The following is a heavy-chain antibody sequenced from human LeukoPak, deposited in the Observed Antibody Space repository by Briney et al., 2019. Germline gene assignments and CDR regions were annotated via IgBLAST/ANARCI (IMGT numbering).Heavy chain of an antibody. Sequence: ASVKVSCKAYGYTFTSYDINWVRQATGQGLEWMGWMNPNSGNTGYAQKFQGRVTMTRNTSISTAYMELSSLRSEDTAVYYCARTIAAAAPFDPWGQGTLVTVSS. J-gene: IGHJ5*02. CDR3: ARTIAAAAPFDP. CDR1: GYTFTSYD. V-gene: IGHV1-8*01. CDR2: MNPNSGNT. D-gene: IGHD6-13*01.